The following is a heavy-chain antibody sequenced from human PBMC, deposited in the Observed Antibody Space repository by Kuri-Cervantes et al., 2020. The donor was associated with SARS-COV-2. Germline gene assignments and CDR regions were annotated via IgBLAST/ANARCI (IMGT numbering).Heavy chain of an antibody. J-gene: IGHJ4*02. V-gene: IGHV3-30-3*01. D-gene: IGHD2-15*01. Sequence: GGSLRLSCAASGFTFSSYAMHWVRQAPGKGLEWVAVMSYDGSNKYYADSVKGRFTISRDNSKNTLYLQMNSLRAEDTAVYYCARGPNCSGGSCYVGLLAYWGQGTLVTVSS. CDR1: GFTFSSYA. CDR3: ARGPNCSGGSCYVGLLAY. CDR2: MSYDGSNK.